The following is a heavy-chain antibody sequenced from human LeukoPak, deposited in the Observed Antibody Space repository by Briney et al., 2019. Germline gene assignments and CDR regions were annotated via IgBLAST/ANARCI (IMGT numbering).Heavy chain of an antibody. CDR3: ARLYGDWFDP. V-gene: IGHV3-48*01. CDR1: GFTFTNYN. CDR2: ISGGSGTI. J-gene: IGHJ5*02. Sequence: GGSLRLSCAASGFTFTNYNMNWVRQAPGKGLEWISYISGGSGTIYYADSVRGRFTVSRDNAKDSLWLQMDSLRVEDTAVYFCARLYGDWFDPWGPGTLVTVTS. D-gene: IGHD4-17*01.